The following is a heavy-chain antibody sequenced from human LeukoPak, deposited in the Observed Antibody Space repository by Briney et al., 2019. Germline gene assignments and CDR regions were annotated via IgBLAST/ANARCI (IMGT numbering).Heavy chain of an antibody. D-gene: IGHD3-22*01. CDR1: GFTFSSYS. J-gene: IGHJ5*02. CDR3: ARDEKHYYDSSGYYH. Sequence: PGGSLRLSCAASGFTFSSYSMNWVRQAPGKGLEWVSSISSSSSYIYYADSVKGRFTISRDNAKNSLYLQMNSLRAEDTAVYYCARDEKHYYDSSGYYHWGQGTLVTVSS. CDR2: ISSSSSYI. V-gene: IGHV3-21*04.